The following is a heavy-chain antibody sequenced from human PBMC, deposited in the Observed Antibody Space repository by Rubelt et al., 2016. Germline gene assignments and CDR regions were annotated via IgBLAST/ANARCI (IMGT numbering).Heavy chain of an antibody. D-gene: IGHD6-13*01. CDR1: GGSISSSSDY. CDR3: ARHEAAGSSGPFDD. V-gene: IGHV4-39*01. J-gene: IGHJ4*02. CDR2: ITHSGST. Sequence: QMHLQESGPGLVKPSETLSLTCTVSGGSISSSSDYWGWIRQPPGKGLEWIGEITHSGSTYNNPSLKSRVTISADTSKNQLSLSVAAVTAADTAVYYCARHEAAGSSGPFDDWGQGTLVTVSS.